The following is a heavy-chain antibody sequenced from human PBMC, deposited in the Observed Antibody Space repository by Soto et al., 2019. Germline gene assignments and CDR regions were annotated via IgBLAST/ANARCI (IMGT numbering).Heavy chain of an antibody. Sequence: QVQLVQSGAEVKKPGASVKVSCKASGYTFTSYDINWVRQATGQGLEWMGWMNPNSGNTGYAQKFQGRVTMTRNTSISTVYMELSSLRSEDPAVYYCARHYCSGGSCYSPWFDPWGQGILVTVSS. CDR3: ARHYCSGGSCYSPWFDP. CDR1: GYTFTSYD. J-gene: IGHJ5*02. V-gene: IGHV1-8*01. CDR2: MNPNSGNT. D-gene: IGHD2-15*01.